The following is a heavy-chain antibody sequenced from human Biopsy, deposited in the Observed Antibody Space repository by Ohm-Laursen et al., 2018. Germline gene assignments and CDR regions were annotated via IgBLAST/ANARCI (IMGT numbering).Heavy chain of an antibody. J-gene: IGHJ5*02. CDR1: GGSLSSYS. D-gene: IGHD1-14*01. CDR2: IYTSGIT. Sequence: GTLSLTYTVSGGSLSSYSWSWIRQPAGKGLEWIGQIYTSGITNYNPSLKSRVTMSVDTSKNKFSLRVSSVTAADTAVYYCARDRDRRGWFDPWGQGTLVTVSS. CDR3: ARDRDRRGWFDP. V-gene: IGHV4-4*07.